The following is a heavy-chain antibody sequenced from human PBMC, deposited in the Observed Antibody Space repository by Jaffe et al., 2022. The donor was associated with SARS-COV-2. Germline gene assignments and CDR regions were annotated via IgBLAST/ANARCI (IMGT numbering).Heavy chain of an antibody. CDR3: ARVPITGTTAWGD. CDR1: GGSISSGSYY. D-gene: IGHD1-20*01. J-gene: IGHJ4*02. CDR2: IYTSGST. V-gene: IGHV4-61*02. Sequence: QVQLQESGPGLVKPSQTLSLTCTVSGGSISSGSYYWSWIRQPAGKGLEWIGRIYTSGSTNYNPSLKSRVTISVDTSKNQFSLKLSSVTAADTAVYYCARVPITGTTAWGDWGQGTLVTVSS.